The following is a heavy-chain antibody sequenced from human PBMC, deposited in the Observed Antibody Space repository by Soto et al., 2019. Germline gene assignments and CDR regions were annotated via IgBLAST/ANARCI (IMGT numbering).Heavy chain of an antibody. V-gene: IGHV4-38-2*01. CDR3: GRQKGGGIYGDYVAD. CDR1: GYSISSGYY. CDR2: VYHSGSM. D-gene: IGHD4-17*01. J-gene: IGHJ4*02. Sequence: NPSETLSLTCAVSGYSISSGYYWGWIRQTPGKGLEWIGHVYHSGSMSYNPSLKSRVTISIDTSKNEFSLKLTSVTAADTAVYYCGRQKGGGIYGDYVADWGQGTLVTVSS.